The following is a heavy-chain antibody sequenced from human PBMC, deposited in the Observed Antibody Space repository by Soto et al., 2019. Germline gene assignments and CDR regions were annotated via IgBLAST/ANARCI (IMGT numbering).Heavy chain of an antibody. V-gene: IGHV1-3*01. Sequence: ASVKVSCKASGYTFTSYAMHWVRQAPGQRLEWMGWINAGTDTTKYSQKFQGRVTITADESTSTAYMELSSLRSEDTAVYYCAGSQGSSTSLEIYYYYYYGMDVWGQGTTVTVSS. J-gene: IGHJ6*02. CDR2: INAGTDTT. CDR1: GYTFTSYA. CDR3: AGSQGSSTSLEIYYYYYYGMDV. D-gene: IGHD2-2*01.